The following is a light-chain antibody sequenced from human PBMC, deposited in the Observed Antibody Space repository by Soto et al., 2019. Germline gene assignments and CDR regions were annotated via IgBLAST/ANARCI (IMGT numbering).Light chain of an antibody. J-gene: IGKJ4*01. CDR1: QGIISY. CDR3: QQLNSYLT. V-gene: IGKV1-9*01. CDR2: AAS. Sequence: DIQLTQSPSFLSASVGDRVTITCRASQGIISYLAWYQQKPGKAPNLLIYAASTLQSGVPSRFSGSGSGTEFTLTISSLQPEDFATYYCQQLNSYLTFGGGTKVDIK.